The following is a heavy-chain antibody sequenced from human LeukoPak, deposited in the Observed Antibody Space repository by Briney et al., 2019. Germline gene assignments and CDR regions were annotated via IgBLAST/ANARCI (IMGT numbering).Heavy chain of an antibody. J-gene: IGHJ3*02. CDR3: ARVPAYYYDSSGYSNAFDI. CDR2: IYYSGST. V-gene: IGHV4-30-4*02. CDR1: GGSISSGDYY. D-gene: IGHD3-22*01. Sequence: SETLSLTCTVSGGSISSGDYYWSWIRQPPGKGLEWIGYIYYSGSTYYNPSLKSRVTISVDTSKNQFSLKLSSVTAADTAVYYCARVPAYYYDSSGYSNAFDIWGQGTMVTVSS.